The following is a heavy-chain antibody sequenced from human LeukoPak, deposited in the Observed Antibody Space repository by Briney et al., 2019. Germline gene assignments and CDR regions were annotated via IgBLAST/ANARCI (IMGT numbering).Heavy chain of an antibody. D-gene: IGHD1-1*01. CDR2: ISYDGSNK. CDR1: GFTFSSYG. J-gene: IGHJ4*02. Sequence: PGGSLRLSRAASGFTFSSYGMHWVRQAPGKGLEWVAVISYDGSNKYYADSVKGRFTISRDNSKNTLYLQMNSLRAEDTAVYYCAKSGWNDGVAYFDYWGQGTLVTVSS. CDR3: AKSGWNDGVAYFDY. V-gene: IGHV3-30*18.